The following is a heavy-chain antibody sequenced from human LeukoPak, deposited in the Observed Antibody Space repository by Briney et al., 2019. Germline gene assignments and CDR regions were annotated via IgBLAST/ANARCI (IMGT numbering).Heavy chain of an antibody. Sequence: SETLSLTCAVYGGSFRGYYWSWIRQPPGKGLEWIGEINHSGSTNYNPSLKSRVTISVDTSKNQFSLKLSSVTAADTAVYYCARVFGLHHGNWFDPWGQGTLVTVSS. CDR1: GGSFRGYY. D-gene: IGHD4-11*01. V-gene: IGHV4-34*01. CDR3: ARVFGLHHGNWFDP. J-gene: IGHJ5*02. CDR2: INHSGST.